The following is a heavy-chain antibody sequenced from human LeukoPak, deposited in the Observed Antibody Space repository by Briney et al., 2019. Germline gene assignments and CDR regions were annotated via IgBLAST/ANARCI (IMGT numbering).Heavy chain of an antibody. CDR1: GYTFTSYA. CDR2: INAGNGNT. Sequence: ASVKVSCKASGYTFTSYAMHWVRQAPGQRLEWMGWINAGNGNTKYSQKFQGRVTITRDTSASTAYMELSSLRSEDTAVYYCARVPRGYYDSSGYLDYWGQGTLVTVSS. D-gene: IGHD3-22*01. V-gene: IGHV1-3*01. CDR3: ARVPRGYYDSSGYLDY. J-gene: IGHJ4*02.